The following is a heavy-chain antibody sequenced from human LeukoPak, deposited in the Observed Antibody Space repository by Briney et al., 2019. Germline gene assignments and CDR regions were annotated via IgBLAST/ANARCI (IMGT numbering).Heavy chain of an antibody. V-gene: IGHV4-34*01. CDR2: INHSGST. CDR3: ARVAGWSYYYDSSGYYYPGSFDY. Sequence: SETLSLTCAVYGGSFSGYYWSWLRQPPGKGLEWIGEINHSGSTNYNPSLKSRVTISVDTSKNQFSLKLSSVTAADTAVYYCARVAGWSYYYDSSGYYYPGSFDYWGQGTLVTVSS. J-gene: IGHJ4*02. D-gene: IGHD3-22*01. CDR1: GGSFSGYY.